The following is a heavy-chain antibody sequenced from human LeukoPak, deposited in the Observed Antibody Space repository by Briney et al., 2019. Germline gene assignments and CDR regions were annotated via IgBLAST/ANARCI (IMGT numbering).Heavy chain of an antibody. CDR1: GGSINSYY. CDR2: ISYSGST. J-gene: IGHJ4*02. V-gene: IGHV4-59*01. Sequence: SETLSLTCTVSGGSINSYYWSWIRQPPGKGLEWIGYISYSGSTNYNPSLKSRVTISVDTSKSLFFLKLTSVTAADTALYYCARGNANWGQGTLVTVSS. CDR3: ARGNAN.